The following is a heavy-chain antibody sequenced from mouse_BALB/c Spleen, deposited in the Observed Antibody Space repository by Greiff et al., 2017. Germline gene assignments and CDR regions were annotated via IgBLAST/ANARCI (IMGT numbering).Heavy chain of an antibody. CDR1: GFTFSSYG. J-gene: IGHJ4*01. CDR3: ARDRGYDRAMDY. CDR2: INSNGGST. V-gene: IGHV5-6-3*01. D-gene: IGHD2-14*01. Sequence: EVQLVESGGGLVQPGGSLKLSCAASGFTFSSYGMSWVRQTPDKRLELVATINSNGGSTYYPDSVKGRFTISRDNAKNTLYLQMSSLKSEDTAMYYCARDRGYDRAMDYWGQGTSVTVSS.